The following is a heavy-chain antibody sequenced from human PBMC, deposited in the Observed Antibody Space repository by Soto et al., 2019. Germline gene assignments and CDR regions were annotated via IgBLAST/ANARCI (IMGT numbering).Heavy chain of an antibody. D-gene: IGHD3-22*01. CDR1: ILALSSYA. CDR3: ARDSSGSVDY. Sequence: GALRLSCPASILALSSYAMHWVRQAPGKGLEWVAVISYDGSNKYYADSVKGRFTISRDNSKNTLYLQMNSLRAEDTAVYYCARDSSGSVDYWGQGTLVTVSS. J-gene: IGHJ4*02. CDR2: ISYDGSNK. V-gene: IGHV3-30-3*01.